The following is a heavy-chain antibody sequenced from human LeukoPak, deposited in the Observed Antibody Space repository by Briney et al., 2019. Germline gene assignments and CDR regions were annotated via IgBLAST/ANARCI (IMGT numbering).Heavy chain of an antibody. CDR1: GYTFTSYD. CDR2: IIPIFGTA. CDR3: ASAELTIGDMHYYYYMDV. D-gene: IGHD2-15*01. Sequence: ASVKVSCKASGYTFTSYDISWVRQAPGQGLEWMGGIIPIFGTANYAQKFQGRVTITADKSTSTAYMELSSLRSEDTAVYYCASAELTIGDMHYYYYMDVWGKGTTVTVSS. V-gene: IGHV1-69*06. J-gene: IGHJ6*03.